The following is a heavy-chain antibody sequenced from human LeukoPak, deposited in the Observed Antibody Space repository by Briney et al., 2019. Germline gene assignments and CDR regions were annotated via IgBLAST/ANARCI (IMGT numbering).Heavy chain of an antibody. Sequence: GESLKISCNGFGYSFSNYWIGWVRQMPGKGLEWMGIIYPGGSDTKYSPSFQGQVTISADRAISTAYLQWSSLKASDTAMYYCARRSSQKGSFDPWGQGTLVTVSS. CDR2: IYPGGSDT. D-gene: IGHD6-13*01. V-gene: IGHV5-51*01. J-gene: IGHJ5*02. CDR1: GYSFSNYW. CDR3: ARRSSQKGSFDP.